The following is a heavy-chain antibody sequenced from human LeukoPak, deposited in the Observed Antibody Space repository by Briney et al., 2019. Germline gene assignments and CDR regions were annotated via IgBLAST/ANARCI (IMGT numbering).Heavy chain of an antibody. V-gene: IGHV3-7*01. J-gene: IGHJ3*02. CDR3: ARPRVGATTHDAFDI. D-gene: IGHD1-26*01. CDR1: GFTFSSNW. Sequence: PGGSLRLSCAASGFTFSSNWMSWVRQAPGKGLEWVANIKQDGGETYYVDSVKGRFTISRDNAKNSLYLQMNSLRAEDTAVYYCARPRVGATTHDAFDIWGQGTMVTVSS. CDR2: IKQDGGET.